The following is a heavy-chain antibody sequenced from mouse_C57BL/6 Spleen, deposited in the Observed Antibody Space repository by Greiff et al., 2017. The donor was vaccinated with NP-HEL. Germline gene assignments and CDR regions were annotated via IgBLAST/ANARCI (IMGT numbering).Heavy chain of an antibody. J-gene: IGHJ2*01. V-gene: IGHV5-17*01. D-gene: IGHD3-2*02. CDR3: AKLYDSSGYFDY. Sequence: DVKLVESGGGLVKPGGSLKLSCAASGFTFSDYGMHWVRQAPEKGLVWVAYISSGSSTIYYADTVKGRFTISRDNAKNTLFLQMTSLRSEDTAMXYCAKLYDSSGYFDYWGQGTTLTVSS. CDR2: ISSGSSTI. CDR1: GFTFSDYG.